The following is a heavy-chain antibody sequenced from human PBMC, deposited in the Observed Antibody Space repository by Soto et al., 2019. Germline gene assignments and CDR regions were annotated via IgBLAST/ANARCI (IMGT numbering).Heavy chain of an antibody. CDR1: GGSISSSSYY. CDR3: AREHDYGDYGAFDI. V-gene: IGHV4-39*01. J-gene: IGHJ3*02. Sequence: QLQLQESGPGLVKPSETLSLTCTVSGGSISSSSYYWGWIRQPPGKGLEWIGSIYYSGSTYYNPSLRSRVTISVDTSKSQCALKLSSVTAADTAVYYCAREHDYGDYGAFDIWGQGTMVTVSS. D-gene: IGHD4-17*01. CDR2: IYYSGST.